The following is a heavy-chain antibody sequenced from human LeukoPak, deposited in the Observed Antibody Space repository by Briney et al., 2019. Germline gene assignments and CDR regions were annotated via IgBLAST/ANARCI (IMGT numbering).Heavy chain of an antibody. CDR2: INPNSGGT. V-gene: IGHV1-2*02. Sequence: GASVKVSCKASGDTFSSYAFSWVRQAPGQGLEWMGWINPNSGGTNYAQQFQGRLTMTRDTSISTAYMELSRLRSDDTAVYYCARVKTMIIVVSLFDYWGQGTLVTVSS. J-gene: IGHJ4*02. D-gene: IGHD3-22*01. CDR1: GDTFSSYA. CDR3: ARVKTMIIVVSLFDY.